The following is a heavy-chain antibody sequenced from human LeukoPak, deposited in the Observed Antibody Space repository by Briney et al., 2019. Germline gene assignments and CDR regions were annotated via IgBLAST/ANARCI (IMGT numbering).Heavy chain of an antibody. CDR2: INPNSGGT. D-gene: IGHD5-18*01. CDR1: GYTFTGYY. CDR3: ARDRGYSYGYAAFDY. V-gene: IGHV1-2*02. J-gene: IGHJ4*02. Sequence: GASVKVSCKASGYTFTGYYMHWVRQAPGQGLEWMGWINPNSGGTNYAQKFQGRATMTRDTSISTAYMELSRLRSDDTAVYYCARDRGYSYGYAAFDYWGQGTLVTVSS.